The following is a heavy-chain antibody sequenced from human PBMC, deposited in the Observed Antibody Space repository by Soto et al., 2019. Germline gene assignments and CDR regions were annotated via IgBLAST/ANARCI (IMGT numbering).Heavy chain of an antibody. CDR2: IYHSGST. CDR3: AAGAIFGVVPLDS. CDR1: GGSISSDGYS. D-gene: IGHD3-3*01. V-gene: IGHV4-30-2*01. J-gene: IGHJ4*02. Sequence: QLQLQESGSGLVKPSQTLSLTCAVSGGSISSDGYSWSWIRQPPGQGLEWIGYIYHSGSTYYNPSLKSRVTISVDTSKNQFSLKLSSVTAADTAVYYCAAGAIFGVVPLDSWGQGTLVTVSS.